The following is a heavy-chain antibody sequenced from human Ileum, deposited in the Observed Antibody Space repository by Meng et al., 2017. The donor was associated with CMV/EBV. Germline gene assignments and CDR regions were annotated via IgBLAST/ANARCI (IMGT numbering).Heavy chain of an antibody. Sequence: SGFSVSRNDCSWVRQAPGKGLEWVSGSFGGGDTYYGDSVKGRFTISSDNSKNTLYLQMNSLRSEDTSVYYCASYKRQLVGGLYWYFDLWGRGTLVTVSS. J-gene: IGHJ2*01. D-gene: IGHD6-13*01. CDR2: SFGGGDT. CDR1: GFSVSRND. CDR3: ASYKRQLVGGLYWYFDL. V-gene: IGHV3-66*02.